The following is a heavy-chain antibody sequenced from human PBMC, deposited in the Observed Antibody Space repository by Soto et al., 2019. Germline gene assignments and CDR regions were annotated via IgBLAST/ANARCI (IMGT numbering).Heavy chain of an antibody. CDR3: AKEKKEAVANDY. J-gene: IGHJ4*02. V-gene: IGHV3-23*01. CDR2: ISGSGGST. D-gene: IGHD6-19*01. CDR1: GFTFSSYA. Sequence: GSVRLSCAASGFTFSSYAMSWVRQAPGKGLEWVSAISGSGGSTYYADSVKGRFTISRDNSKNTLYLQMNSLRAEDTAVYYCAKEKKEAVANDYWGQGTLVTVSS.